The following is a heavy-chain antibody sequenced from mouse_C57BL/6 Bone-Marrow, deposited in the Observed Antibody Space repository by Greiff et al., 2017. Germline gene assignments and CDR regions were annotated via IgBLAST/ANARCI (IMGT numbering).Heavy chain of an antibody. D-gene: IGHD2-2*01. CDR2: IDPSDSYT. CDR1: GYTFTSYW. CDR3: ARTPGLRLDY. V-gene: IGHV1-69*01. J-gene: IGHJ2*01. Sequence: VQLQQSGAELVMPGASVKLSCKASGYTFTSYWMHWVKLRPGQGLEWIGEIDPSDSYTNYNQKFKGKSTLTVDKSSSTAYMQLSSLTSEDSAVYYCARTPGLRLDYRGQGTTLTGS.